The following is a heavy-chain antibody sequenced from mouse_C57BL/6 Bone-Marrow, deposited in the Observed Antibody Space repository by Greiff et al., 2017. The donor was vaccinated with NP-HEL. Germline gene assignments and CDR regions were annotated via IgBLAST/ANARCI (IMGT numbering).Heavy chain of an antibody. D-gene: IGHD4-1*02. J-gene: IGHJ1*03. V-gene: IGHV5-2*01. CDR3: ASLSQLGPWYFDV. CDR2: INSDGGST. CDR1: EYEFPSHD. Sequence: EVKLVESGGGLVQPGESLKLSCESNEYEFPSHDMSWVRKTPEKRLELVAAINSDGGSTYYPDTMERRFIISRDNTKKTLYLQMSSLRSEDTALYYCASLSQLGPWYFDVWGTGTTVTVSS.